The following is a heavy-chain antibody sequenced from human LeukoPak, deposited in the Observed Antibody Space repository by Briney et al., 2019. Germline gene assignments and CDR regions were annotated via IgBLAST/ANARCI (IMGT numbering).Heavy chain of an antibody. CDR2: ISSSSSTI. V-gene: IGHV3-48*02. Sequence: PGGSLRLSCAASGFTFSSHSMNWVRQAPGKGLEWVSYISSSSSTIYYADSVKGRFTISRDNAKNSPYLQMNSLRDEDTAVYYCARKSDYDSSGYHNWSDLWGQGTLVTVSS. CDR3: ARKSDYDSSGYHNWSDL. CDR1: GFTFSSHS. J-gene: IGHJ5*02. D-gene: IGHD3-22*01.